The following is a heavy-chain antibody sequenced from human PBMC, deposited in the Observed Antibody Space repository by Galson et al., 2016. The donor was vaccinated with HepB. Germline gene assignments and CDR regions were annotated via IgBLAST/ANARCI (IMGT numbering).Heavy chain of an antibody. D-gene: IGHD3-10*01. CDR1: GGHFSNYA. CDR2: IISIFGPA. Sequence: SVKVSCKVSGGHFSNYALNWVRQAPGQGLEWMGGIISIFGPAYYAQKFQGAVTITADESPSTVYMELSSLRTEDTAVYFCARPDASNYYFDFWGQGTLVAVSS. V-gene: IGHV1-69*13. CDR3: ARPDASNYYFDF. J-gene: IGHJ4*02.